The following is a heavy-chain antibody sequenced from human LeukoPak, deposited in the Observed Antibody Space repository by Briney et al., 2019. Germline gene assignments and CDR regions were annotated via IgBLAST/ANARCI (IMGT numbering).Heavy chain of an antibody. J-gene: IGHJ3*02. CDR2: INHSGST. V-gene: IGHV4-34*01. CDR3: ARAGYDILTGYLGANDAFDI. CDR1: GGSISSYY. Sequence: SETLSLTCSVSGGSISSYYWSWIRQPPGKGLEWIGEINHSGSTNYNPSLKSRVTISVDTSKNQFSLKLSSVTAADTAVYYCARAGYDILTGYLGANDAFDIWGQGTMVTVSS. D-gene: IGHD3-9*01.